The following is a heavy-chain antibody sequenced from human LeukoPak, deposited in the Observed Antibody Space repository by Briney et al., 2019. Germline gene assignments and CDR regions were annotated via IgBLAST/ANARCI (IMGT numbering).Heavy chain of an antibody. CDR2: ISGSGGST. CDR3: AKASGKDILTGYRYGMDV. J-gene: IGHJ6*04. V-gene: IGHV3-23*01. CDR1: GFTFSSYA. Sequence: GGSLRLSCAASGFTFSSYAMSWVRQAPGKGLEWVSAISGSGGSTYYADPVKGRSTISRDNSKSTLYLQMNSLRAEDTAVYYCAKASGKDILTGYRYGMDVWGKGTTVTVSS. D-gene: IGHD3-9*01.